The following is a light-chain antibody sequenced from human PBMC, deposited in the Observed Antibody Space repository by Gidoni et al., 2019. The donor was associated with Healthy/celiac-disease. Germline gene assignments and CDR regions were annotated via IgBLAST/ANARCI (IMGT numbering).Light chain of an antibody. CDR1: TAAVTSGHY. CDR3: LLSYSGARQV. Sequence: QAVVTHEPSLTVSPGGTVTPTCGSSTAAVTSGHYPYWFQQKPGQAPRTLIYDTSNKHSWTPARFSGSLLGGKAALTLSGAQPEDEAEYYCLLSYSGARQVFGGGTKLTVL. J-gene: IGLJ3*02. CDR2: DTS. V-gene: IGLV7-46*01.